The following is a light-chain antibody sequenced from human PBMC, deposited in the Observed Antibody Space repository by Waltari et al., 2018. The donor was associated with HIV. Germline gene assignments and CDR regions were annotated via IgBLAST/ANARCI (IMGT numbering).Light chain of an antibody. J-gene: IGLJ1*01. CDR3: GAWDSVLSAYL. CDR2: DNN. CDR1: SSNIGKNS. V-gene: IGLV1-51*01. Sequence: QSVLTQPPSVSAAPGETATLSGSGTSSNIGKNSVSWYQQFPGTAPKLLIDDNNKRPSEVPDRFSGSKSGSSATLDISGLQTEDEADYFCGAWDSVLSAYLFGDGTKVTVL.